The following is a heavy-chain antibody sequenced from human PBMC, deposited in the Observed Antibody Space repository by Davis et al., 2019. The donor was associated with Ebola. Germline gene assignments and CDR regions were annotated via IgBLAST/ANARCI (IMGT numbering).Heavy chain of an antibody. CDR2: MSYDGSNE. D-gene: IGHD3-3*01. CDR1: GSTFSSYA. V-gene: IGHV3-30*18. J-gene: IGHJ4*02. CDR3: AKDEPQIYDFWSGYYDS. Sequence: GESLKISCATSGSTFSSYAIHWVRQAPGQGLEWVAVMSYDGSNEYYADSVKGRFIISRDISKKTLYLQMNSLRAEDTAVYYSAKDEPQIYDFWSGYYDSWGPGTLVTVSS.